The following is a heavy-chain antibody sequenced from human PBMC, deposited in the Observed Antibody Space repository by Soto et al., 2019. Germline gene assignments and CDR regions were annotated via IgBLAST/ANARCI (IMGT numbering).Heavy chain of an antibody. V-gene: IGHV3-30-3*01. CDR1: GFTFSSYA. CDR2: ISYDGSNK. D-gene: IGHD6-13*01. J-gene: IGHJ6*02. CDR3: ARVLNSSSWYENYYYYYGMDV. Sequence: GGSLRLSCAASGFTFSSYAMHWVRQAPGKGLEWVAVISYDGSNKYYADSVKGRFTISRDNSKNTLYLQMNSLRAEDTAVYYCARVLNSSSWYENYYYYYGMDVWGQGTTVTVSS.